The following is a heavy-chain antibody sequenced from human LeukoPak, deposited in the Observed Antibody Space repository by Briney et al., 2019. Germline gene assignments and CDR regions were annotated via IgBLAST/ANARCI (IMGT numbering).Heavy chain of an antibody. J-gene: IGHJ5*02. CDR2: IHHSEST. V-gene: IGHV4-4*02. CDR3: ARVHIAVAGTWFDP. D-gene: IGHD6-19*01. Sequence: SGTLSLTCVVSGGSISSSDWWSWVRQPPVKGLEWIGEIHHSESTNYNPSLKSRVTISVDKSKNHFSLKLNSVTAADTAVYYCARVHIAVAGTWFDPWGQGTLVTVSS. CDR1: GGSISSSDW.